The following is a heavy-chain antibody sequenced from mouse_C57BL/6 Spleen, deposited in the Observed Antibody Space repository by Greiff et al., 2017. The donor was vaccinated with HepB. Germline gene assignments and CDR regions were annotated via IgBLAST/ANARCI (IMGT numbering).Heavy chain of an antibody. CDR3: ARVTTVVAGDYFDY. D-gene: IGHD1-1*01. J-gene: IGHJ2*01. CDR2: INPNNGGT. Sequence: EVQLQQSGPELVKPGASVKISCKASGYTFTDYYMNWVKQSHGKSLEWIGDINPNNGGTSYNQKFKGKATLTVDKSSSTAYMELRSLTSEDSAVYYCARVTTVVAGDYFDYWGQGTTLTVSS. V-gene: IGHV1-26*01. CDR1: GYTFTDYY.